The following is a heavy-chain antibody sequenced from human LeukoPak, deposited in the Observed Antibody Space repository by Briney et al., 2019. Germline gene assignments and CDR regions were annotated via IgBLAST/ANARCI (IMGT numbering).Heavy chain of an antibody. CDR3: ARDIAAADTFDF. V-gene: IGHV4-30-4*01. CDR2: IYYSGST. Sequence: SETLSLTCTVSGGSISSGDYYWSWIRQPPGKGLEWIGYIYYSGSTYYNPSLKSRVTISVDTSKNQFSLKLSSVTAADTAVYYCARDIAAADTFDFWGQGTLVIVSS. J-gene: IGHJ4*02. CDR1: GGSISSGDYY. D-gene: IGHD6-13*01.